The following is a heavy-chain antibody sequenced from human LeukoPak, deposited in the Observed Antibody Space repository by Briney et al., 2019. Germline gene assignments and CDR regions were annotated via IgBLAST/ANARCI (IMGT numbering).Heavy chain of an antibody. V-gene: IGHV4-59*08. Sequence: SETLSLTCSVSGVSITNYYWSWIRQSPGKGLEWIGFIYNTGRTNYNPSLQSRVTMSIDTSKNQFSLKLSSVTAADTAVYYCARQGELAIDYWGQGTLVTVSS. D-gene: IGHD1-26*01. CDR3: ARQGELAIDY. CDR2: IYNTGRT. J-gene: IGHJ4*02. CDR1: GVSITNYY.